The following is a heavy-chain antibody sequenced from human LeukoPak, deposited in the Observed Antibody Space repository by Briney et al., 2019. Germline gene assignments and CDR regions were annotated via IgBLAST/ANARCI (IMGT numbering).Heavy chain of an antibody. V-gene: IGHV3-21*01. CDR1: GFTFSPYS. D-gene: IGHD1-26*01. J-gene: IGHJ4*02. CDR3: ARECWRSPLDY. Sequence: GGSLRLSCAASGFTFSPYSMNWVRQAPGKGLEWVSSISSSGSYIYYADSVKGRFTISRDNAKNSLYLQMNSLRAEDTAVYYCARECWRSPLDYWGQGTLVTVSS. CDR2: ISSSGSYI.